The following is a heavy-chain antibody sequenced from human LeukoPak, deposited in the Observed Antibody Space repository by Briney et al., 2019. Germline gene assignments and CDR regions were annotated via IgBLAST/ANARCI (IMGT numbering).Heavy chain of an antibody. Sequence: PGGSLRLSCAASGFTFDDYAMHWVRQAPGKGLEWVSGLSWNSGSIGYADSVKGRFTISRDNAKNSLYLQMNSLRAEDTALYYCAKGKGDSSWYGGLFDYWGQGTLVTVSS. V-gene: IGHV3-9*01. J-gene: IGHJ4*02. CDR3: AKGKGDSSWYGGLFDY. D-gene: IGHD6-13*01. CDR1: GFTFDDYA. CDR2: LSWNSGSI.